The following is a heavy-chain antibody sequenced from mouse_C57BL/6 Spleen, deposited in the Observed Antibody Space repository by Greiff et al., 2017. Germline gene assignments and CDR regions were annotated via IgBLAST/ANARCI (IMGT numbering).Heavy chain of an antibody. CDR2: INPSTGGT. Sequence: VQLQQSGPELVKPGASVKISCKASGYSFTGYYMNWVKQSPEKSLEWIGEINPSTGGTTYNQKFKAKATLTVDKSSSTAYMQLKSLTSEDSAVYYCARSPDYDGPHFDYWGKGTTLTVSS. D-gene: IGHD2-4*01. CDR1: GYSFTGYY. V-gene: IGHV1-42*01. CDR3: ARSPDYDGPHFDY. J-gene: IGHJ2*01.